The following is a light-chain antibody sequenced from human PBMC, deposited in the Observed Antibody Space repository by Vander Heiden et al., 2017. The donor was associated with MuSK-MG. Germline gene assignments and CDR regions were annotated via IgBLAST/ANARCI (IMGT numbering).Light chain of an antibody. CDR2: EVF. Sequence: SALTQPASVSGAPGQSITISCPGTSRDVGGYNRVWWYQKVAGKAPKLMIDEVFQRPSGAADRFSGSKAGNTASLTIAGLQAEDEAYYYCCSDTGSSIVVFGGGTKVTVL. CDR3: CSDTGSSIVV. J-gene: IGLJ3*02. CDR1: SRDVGGYNR. V-gene: IGLV2-23*02.